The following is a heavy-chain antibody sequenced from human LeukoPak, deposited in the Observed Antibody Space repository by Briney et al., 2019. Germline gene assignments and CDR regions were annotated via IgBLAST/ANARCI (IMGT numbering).Heavy chain of an antibody. CDR2: ISSSGSTI. CDR1: GFTFSDYY. V-gene: IGHV3-11*01. Sequence: PGGSLRLSCAASGFTFSDYYMSWIRQAPGKGLEWVSYISSSGSTIYYADSVKGRFTISRDNAKNSLYLQMNSLRAEDTAVYYCARHYYDSSGFLILPWARGFDYWGQGTLSPSPQ. CDR3: ARHYYDSSGFLILPWARGFDY. D-gene: IGHD3-22*01. J-gene: IGHJ4*02.